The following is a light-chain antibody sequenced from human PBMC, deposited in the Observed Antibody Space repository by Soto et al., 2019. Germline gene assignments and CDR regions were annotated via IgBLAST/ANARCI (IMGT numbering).Light chain of an antibody. J-gene: IGKJ2*01. Sequence: AVQMTQSPSSVSASTGDRVTISCRASQEISTYLAWYQQKPGKAPKLLMYGASSLHSGVPSRFSGSGSGTDFTLTIDCLQSDDFANYFCQQYYTFPYTFGQGTALEI. CDR2: GAS. CDR3: QQYYTFPYT. CDR1: QEISTY. V-gene: IGKV1-8*01.